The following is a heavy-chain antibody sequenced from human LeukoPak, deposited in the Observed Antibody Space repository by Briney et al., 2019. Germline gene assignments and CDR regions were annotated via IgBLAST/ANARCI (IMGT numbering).Heavy chain of an antibody. V-gene: IGHV4-31*03. CDR1: GGSISSGGYY. CDR2: IYYSGST. J-gene: IGHJ4*02. CDR3: ARVRYCSGGSCYSAHFDY. Sequence: SQTLSLTCTVSGGSISSGGYYWSWIRQHPGKGLEWIGYIYYSGSTYYNPSLKSRVTISVDTSKNQFSLKLSSVTAADTAVYYCARVRYCSGGSCYSAHFDYWGQGTLVTVSS. D-gene: IGHD2-15*01.